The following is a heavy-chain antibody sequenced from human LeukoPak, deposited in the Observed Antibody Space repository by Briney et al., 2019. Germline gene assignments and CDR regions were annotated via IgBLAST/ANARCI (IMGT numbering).Heavy chain of an antibody. Sequence: PSETLSLTCSVSGVSITSGSYYWGWIRQSAGKGLEWIARVHSSGDIYHNAAFRSRAAVSGDASKNQFSLQLNSVTAADTAVYYCARGASPKDAVFFDYWGQGALITVSS. J-gene: IGHJ4*02. CDR2: VHSSGDI. CDR3: ARGASPKDAVFFDY. D-gene: IGHD3-16*01. CDR1: GVSITSGSYY. V-gene: IGHV4-61*02.